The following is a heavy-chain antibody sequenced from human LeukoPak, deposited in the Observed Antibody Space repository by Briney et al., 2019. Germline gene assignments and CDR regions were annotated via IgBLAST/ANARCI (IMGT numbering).Heavy chain of an antibody. Sequence: ASVQVSCKAPGYIFSDYYIHWVRQAPGQGLEWMGWINPNSGGTNHAQKFQGRVTMTRDTSISTACMELSRLNSDDTAVYYCARALSNLRLYYFDSWGQGTLVTVSS. V-gene: IGHV1-2*02. CDR2: INPNSGGT. CDR1: GYIFSDYY. D-gene: IGHD4-11*01. J-gene: IGHJ4*01. CDR3: ARALSNLRLYYFDS.